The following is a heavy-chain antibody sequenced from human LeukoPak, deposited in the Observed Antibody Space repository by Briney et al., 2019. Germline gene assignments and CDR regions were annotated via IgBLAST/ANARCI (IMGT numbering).Heavy chain of an antibody. J-gene: IGHJ5*02. V-gene: IGHV1-69*04. Sequence: ASVKVSCKASGGTFSSYAISWVRQAPGQGLEWMGRIIPILGIANYAQKFQGRVTITADKSTSTAYMELSSLRSEDTAVYYCARARIPSWYYYGSGSYGQTWFDPWGQGTLVTVSS. CDR2: IIPILGIA. D-gene: IGHD3-10*01. CDR3: ARARIPSWYYYGSGSYGQTWFDP. CDR1: GGTFSSYA.